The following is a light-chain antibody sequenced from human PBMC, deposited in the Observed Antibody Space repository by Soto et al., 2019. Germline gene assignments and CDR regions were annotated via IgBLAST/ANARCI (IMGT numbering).Light chain of an antibody. J-gene: IGKJ4*01. CDR3: QQRSNWPSLT. CDR1: QSVSNNY. V-gene: IGKV3-11*01. CDR2: GAS. Sequence: EIVLTQSPGTLSLSPGERATLSCRASQSVSNNYLAWYQQKPGQAPRLLIYGASNRATGIPARFSGSGSETDFTLTISSLEPEDSAVYYCQQRSNWPSLTFGGGTKVDTK.